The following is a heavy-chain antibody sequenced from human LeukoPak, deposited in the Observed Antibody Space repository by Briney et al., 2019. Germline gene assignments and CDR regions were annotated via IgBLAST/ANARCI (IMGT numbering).Heavy chain of an antibody. CDR3: ARDQRDSIVVVVAATIFDY. CDR1: GFTFSSYE. Sequence: PGGSLRLSCAASGFTFSSYEMSWVRQAPGKGLEWVSSISSSSSYIYYADSVKGRFTISRDNAKNSLYLQMNSLRAEDTAVYYCARDQRDSIVVVVAATIFDYWGQGTLVTVSS. V-gene: IGHV3-21*01. D-gene: IGHD2-15*01. CDR2: ISSSSSYI. J-gene: IGHJ4*02.